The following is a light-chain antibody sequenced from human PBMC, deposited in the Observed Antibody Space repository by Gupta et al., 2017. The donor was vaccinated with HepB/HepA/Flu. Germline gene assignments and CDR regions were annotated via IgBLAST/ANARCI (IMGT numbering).Light chain of an antibody. CDR3: QTWGTGYRV. J-gene: IGLJ3*02. Sequence: QVVLTQSPSASASLGASVQLTCTLSSGHSTYTIAWHQQQPEKGPRYLMKLNSDGSHNRGDGIPDRFSGSSSGAERYLTISSLQSEDEADYYCQTWGTGYRVFGGGTKLTVL. CDR1: SGHSTYT. V-gene: IGLV4-69*01. CDR2: LNSDGSH.